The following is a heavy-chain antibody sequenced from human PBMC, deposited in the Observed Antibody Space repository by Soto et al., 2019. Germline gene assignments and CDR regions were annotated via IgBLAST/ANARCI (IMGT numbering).Heavy chain of an antibody. Sequence: GESLKISCKGSGYSFTSYWIGWVRQMPGKGLEWMGIIYPGDSDTRYSPSFQGQVTISADKSISTAYLQWSSLKASDTAMYYCARSDVLVPAATTYYYYYGMDVWGQGTTVTVSS. J-gene: IGHJ6*02. D-gene: IGHD2-2*01. CDR3: ARSDVLVPAATTYYYYYGMDV. CDR1: GYSFTSYW. V-gene: IGHV5-51*01. CDR2: IYPGDSDT.